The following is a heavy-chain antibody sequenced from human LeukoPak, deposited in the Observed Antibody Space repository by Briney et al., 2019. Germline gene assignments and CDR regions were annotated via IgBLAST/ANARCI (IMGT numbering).Heavy chain of an antibody. CDR3: ARAYYYDGSALPDY. J-gene: IGHJ4*02. Sequence: SETLSLTCAVYGGSFSGYYWSWVRQPPGKGLEWIGCIYYSGSTSYNPSLKSRITISVDTSKNQFSLKLSSVTAADTAVYYCARAYYYDGSALPDYWGQGTLVTVSA. V-gene: IGHV4-30-4*01. D-gene: IGHD3-22*01. CDR2: IYYSGST. CDR1: GGSFSGYY.